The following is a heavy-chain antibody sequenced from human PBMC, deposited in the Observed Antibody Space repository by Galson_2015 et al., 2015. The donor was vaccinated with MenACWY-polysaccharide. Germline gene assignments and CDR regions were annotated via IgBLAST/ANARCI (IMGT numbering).Heavy chain of an antibody. CDR1: GFTFAGYA. J-gene: IGHJ3*02. CDR2: ITGSGGST. Sequence: LRLSCAASGFTFAGYAMSWVRQAPGKGLEWVSSITGSGGSTYYADSVKGRFTISRDNSKNTLYLQMNCLRAEDTAVYYCAKDHYSSGWPGAFDIWGQGTMVTVSS. D-gene: IGHD6-19*01. V-gene: IGHV3-23*01. CDR3: AKDHYSSGWPGAFDI.